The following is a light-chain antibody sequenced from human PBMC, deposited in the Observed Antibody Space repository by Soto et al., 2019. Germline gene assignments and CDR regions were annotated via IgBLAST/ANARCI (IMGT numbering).Light chain of an antibody. J-gene: IGKJ2*01. CDR3: QQSYSTPPYT. CDR1: QTIGSW. CDR2: AAS. Sequence: DIQMTQSPSTLSASVGDRVTVTCRASQTIGSWLAWYQQKPGRAPKLLIYAASSLQSGVPSRFSGSGSGTDFTLTISSLQPEDFATYYCQQSYSTPPYTFGQGTKLEIK. V-gene: IGKV1-39*01.